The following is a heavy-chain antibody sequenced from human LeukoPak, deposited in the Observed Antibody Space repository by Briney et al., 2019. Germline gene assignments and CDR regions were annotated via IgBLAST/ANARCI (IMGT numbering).Heavy chain of an antibody. V-gene: IGHV4-59*08. CDR2: IYYSGST. J-gene: IGHJ4*02. CDR3: ARINGYNWDY. CDR1: GGSISSYY. Sequence: SEALSLTCTVSGGSISSYYWSWIRQPPGKGLEWIGYIYYSGSTNYNPSLKSRVTISVDTSKNQSSLKLSSVTAADTAVYYCARINGYNWDYWGQGTLVTVSS. D-gene: IGHD5-24*01.